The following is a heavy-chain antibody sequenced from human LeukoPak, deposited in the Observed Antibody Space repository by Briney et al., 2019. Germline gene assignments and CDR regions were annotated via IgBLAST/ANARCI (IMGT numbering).Heavy chain of an antibody. CDR1: GFSFSTYG. D-gene: IGHD3-10*01. CDR2: IWYDGSNK. CDR3: AKAQGTLWAAFDF. Sequence: GGSLRLSCAASGFSFSTYGMLWVRQAPGKGLEWVAVIWYDGSNKYYADSVKGRFTISRDNSKNTLYLQMNSLRVEDTAVYYCAKAQGTLWAAFDFWGQGTLVTVSS. J-gene: IGHJ4*02. V-gene: IGHV3-33*06.